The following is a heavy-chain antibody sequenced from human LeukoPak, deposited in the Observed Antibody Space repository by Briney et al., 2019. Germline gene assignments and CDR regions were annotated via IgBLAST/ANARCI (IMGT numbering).Heavy chain of an antibody. D-gene: IGHD5-18*01. Sequence: GGSLRLSCAASGFTFSSYAVSWVRQAPGKGLEWVSAISGSGGSTYYADSVKGRFTISRDNSKNTLYLQMNSLRAEDTAVYYCAKAGGYSYGFYFDYWGQGTLVTVSS. CDR3: AKAGGYSYGFYFDY. CDR1: GFTFSSYA. J-gene: IGHJ4*02. CDR2: ISGSGGST. V-gene: IGHV3-23*01.